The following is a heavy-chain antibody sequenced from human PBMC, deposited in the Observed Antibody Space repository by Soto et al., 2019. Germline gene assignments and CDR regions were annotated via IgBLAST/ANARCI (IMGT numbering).Heavy chain of an antibody. CDR1: GGSFSGYY. V-gene: IGHV4-34*01. CDR3: ARGAIYGFGELRNYYYYYGMDV. J-gene: IGHJ6*02. Sequence: SETLSLTCAVYGGSFSGYYWSWIRQPPGKGLEWIGEINHSGSTNYNPSLKSRVTISVDTSKNQFSLKLSSVTAADTAVYYCARGAIYGFGELRNYYYYYGMDVWGQGTTVTVS. CDR2: INHSGST. D-gene: IGHD3-10*01.